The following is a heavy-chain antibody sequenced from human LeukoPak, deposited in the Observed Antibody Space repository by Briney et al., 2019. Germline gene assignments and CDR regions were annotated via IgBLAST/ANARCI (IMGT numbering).Heavy chain of an antibody. CDR2: IYYSGST. CDR1: GGSISSTTYY. CDR3: ARDFHPKRRFGDWGTYAFDI. Sequence: PSETLSLTCTVSGGSISSTTYYWGWIRQPPGKGLEWIGSIYYSGSTYYNPSLKSRVTISVDTSKNQFSLKLSSVTAADTAVYYCARDFHPKRRFGDWGTYAFDIWGQGTMVTVSS. D-gene: IGHD3-10*01. V-gene: IGHV4-39*07. J-gene: IGHJ3*02.